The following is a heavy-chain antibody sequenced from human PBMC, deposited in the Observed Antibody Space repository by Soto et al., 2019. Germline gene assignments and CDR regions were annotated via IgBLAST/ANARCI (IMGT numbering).Heavy chain of an antibody. V-gene: IGHV4-28*01. CDR2: IYYSGTT. CDR1: GYSISSSNW. CDR3: ARLYSPLGGSSELDY. Sequence: PSETLSLTCAVSGYSISSSNWWGWIRQPPGKGLEWIGYIYYSGTTYYNPSLKSRVTMSVDTSKNQFSLKLTSVTAVDTAVYYCARLYSPLGGSSELDYWGQGTLVTVSS. D-gene: IGHD6-13*01. J-gene: IGHJ4*02.